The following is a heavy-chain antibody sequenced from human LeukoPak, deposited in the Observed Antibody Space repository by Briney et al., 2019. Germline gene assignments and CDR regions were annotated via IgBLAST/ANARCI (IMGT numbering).Heavy chain of an antibody. CDR2: ICTSGST. Sequence: PSETLSLTCTVSGGSISSGSYYWSWIRQPAGKGLEWIGRICTSGSTNYNPSLKSRVTISVDTSKNQFSLKLSSVTAADTAVYYCARDFGSSWYGWFDPWGQGTLVTVSS. D-gene: IGHD6-13*01. CDR1: GGSISSGSYY. CDR3: ARDFGSSWYGWFDP. J-gene: IGHJ5*02. V-gene: IGHV4-61*02.